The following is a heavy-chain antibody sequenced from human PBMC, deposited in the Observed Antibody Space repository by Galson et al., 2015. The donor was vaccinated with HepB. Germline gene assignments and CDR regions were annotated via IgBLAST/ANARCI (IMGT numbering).Heavy chain of an antibody. Sequence: PALVKPTQTLTLTCSCSGFSLTTRAMRVSWIRQAPGKALEWLSRIAWDDKKFSSTSLRTTLTLPTDTSKNQVVLTMTDMYPVDTATYFCARNSGYNYGDYYYYGMGVWGQGTTVTVSS. CDR2: IAWDDKK. D-gene: IGHD5-18*01. CDR1: GFSLTTRAMR. J-gene: IGHJ6*02. CDR3: ARNSGYNYGDYYYYGMGV. V-gene: IGHV2-70*04.